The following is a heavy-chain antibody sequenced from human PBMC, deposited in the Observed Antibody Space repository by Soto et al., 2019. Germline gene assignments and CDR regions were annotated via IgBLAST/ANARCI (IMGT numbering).Heavy chain of an antibody. D-gene: IGHD3-16*01. V-gene: IGHV3-48*02. CDR3: ARDWGYDETRSSSMDSSGQGTLLSV. J-gene: IGHJ6*01. CDR2: ITTTSFTI. Sequence: GGSLTLSCAASGFRFSTYNMDWVRQAPGKGPEWIAHITTTSFTIYYADSVKGRFTISRDNDRNSLYLEMNSLRDEDTAVYYCARDWGYDETRSSSMDSSGQGTLLSVW. CDR1: GFRFSTYN.